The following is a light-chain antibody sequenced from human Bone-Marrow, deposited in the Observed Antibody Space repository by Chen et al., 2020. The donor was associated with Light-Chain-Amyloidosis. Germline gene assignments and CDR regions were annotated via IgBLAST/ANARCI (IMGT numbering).Light chain of an antibody. J-gene: IGLJ3*02. CDR2: DDS. V-gene: IGLV3-21*02. CDR3: QVWDRSSDRPV. CDR1: NIGSTS. Sequence: SYVLTQPSSVSVAPGQTATIACGGNNIGSTSVNWYQQTPGQAPLLVVYDDSDRPSGIPERLSGSNSGNTATLTISRVEAGDEADSYCQVWDRSSDRPVFGGGTKLTVL.